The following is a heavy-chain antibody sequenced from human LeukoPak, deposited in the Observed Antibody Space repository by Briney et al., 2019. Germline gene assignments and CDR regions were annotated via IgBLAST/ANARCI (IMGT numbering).Heavy chain of an antibody. Sequence: SETLSLTCTVSGGSISSYYWSWIRQPAGKGLEWFGRIYTSGSTNYNPSLKSRVTMSVDTSKNQFSLKLSSVTAADTAVYYCAGYCSSTSCYIRYYGMDVWGQGTTVTVSS. CDR1: GGSISSYY. D-gene: IGHD2-2*02. J-gene: IGHJ6*02. CDR3: AGYCSSTSCYIRYYGMDV. V-gene: IGHV4-4*07. CDR2: IYTSGST.